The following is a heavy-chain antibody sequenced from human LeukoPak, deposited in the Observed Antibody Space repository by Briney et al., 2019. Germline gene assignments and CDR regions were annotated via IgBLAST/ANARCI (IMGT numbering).Heavy chain of an antibody. D-gene: IGHD3-16*01. J-gene: IGHJ4*02. Sequence: ASVKVSCKASGYTFTSYDINWVRQATGQGLEWMGWMNPNSGNTGYAQKFQGRVTITRNTSISTAYMELSSLRSEDTAVYYCARGPLGGAHFDYWGQGPLVTVSS. V-gene: IGHV1-8*03. CDR3: ARGPLGGAHFDY. CDR1: GYTFTSYD. CDR2: MNPNSGNT.